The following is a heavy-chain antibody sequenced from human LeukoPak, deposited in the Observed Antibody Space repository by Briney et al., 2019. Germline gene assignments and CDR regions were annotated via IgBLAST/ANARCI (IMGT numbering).Heavy chain of an antibody. CDR3: ARRTSNPVGAIDY. CDR1: GGSISISNYY. J-gene: IGHJ4*02. CDR2: ISYSGT. V-gene: IGHV4-39*01. D-gene: IGHD1-26*01. Sequence: SETLSLTCTVSGGSISISNYYWGWIRQPPGRGLEWIGSISYSGTYYNPSLKSPLTISVDTSKSNFSLNLRSVPAADTAVYYGARRTSNPVGAIDYWGQGTLVTVSS.